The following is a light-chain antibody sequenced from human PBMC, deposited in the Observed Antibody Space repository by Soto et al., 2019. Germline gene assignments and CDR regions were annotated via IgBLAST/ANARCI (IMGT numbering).Light chain of an antibody. V-gene: IGLV2-8*01. CDR1: SSDVGGHNY. Sequence: SVLTQPASVSGSPGQSITISCSGTSSDVGGHNYVSWYQQHPGKAPKLLICELSKRPSGVPDRSSGSKSGSTASLSVSGVQAEDEAYYYFSSYASNSNYVFGSGTKVTVL. CDR3: SSYASNSNYV. J-gene: IGLJ1*01. CDR2: ELS.